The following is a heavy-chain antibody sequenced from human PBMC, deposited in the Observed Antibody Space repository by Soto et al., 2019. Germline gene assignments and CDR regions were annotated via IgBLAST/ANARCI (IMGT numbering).Heavy chain of an antibody. V-gene: IGHV3-74*01. Sequence: GGSLRLSCAASGFTFSSYWMHWVRQAPGKGLVWVSRINSDGSSTSYADSVKGRFTISRDNTKNTLYLQMNSLRAEDTAVYYCARDMGKYQLLWYNWFDPWGQGTLVTVSS. CDR3: ARDMGKYQLLWYNWFDP. D-gene: IGHD2-2*01. CDR1: GFTFSSYW. J-gene: IGHJ5*02. CDR2: INSDGSST.